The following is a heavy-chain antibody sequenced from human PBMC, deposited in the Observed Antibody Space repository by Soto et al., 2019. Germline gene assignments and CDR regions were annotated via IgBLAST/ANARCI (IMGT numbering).Heavy chain of an antibody. V-gene: IGHV3-66*01. Sequence: GGSLRLSCAASGFTVSSNYMSWVRQAPGKGLEWVSVIYSGGSTYYADSVKGRFTISRDNSKNTLYLQMNSLRAEDTAVYYCARVALGYCSGGSCYGNYYYYYYMDVWGKGTTVTVSS. CDR3: ARVALGYCSGGSCYGNYYYYYYMDV. CDR2: IYSGGST. J-gene: IGHJ6*03. CDR1: GFTVSSNY. D-gene: IGHD2-15*01.